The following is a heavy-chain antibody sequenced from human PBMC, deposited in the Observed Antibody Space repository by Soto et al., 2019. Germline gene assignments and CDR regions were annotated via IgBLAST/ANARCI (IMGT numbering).Heavy chain of an antibody. CDR1: GGTFSSYA. Sequence: QVQLVQSGAEVKKPGSSVKVSCKASGGTFSSYAFSWVRQAPGQGLEWMGGIIPIFGTANYAQKFQGRVTITADESTSTAYMELSSLRSEDTAVYYCARSITGTVSYYYGMDVWGQGTTVTVSS. V-gene: IGHV1-69*12. J-gene: IGHJ6*02. D-gene: IGHD1-20*01. CDR2: IIPIFGTA. CDR3: ARSITGTVSYYYGMDV.